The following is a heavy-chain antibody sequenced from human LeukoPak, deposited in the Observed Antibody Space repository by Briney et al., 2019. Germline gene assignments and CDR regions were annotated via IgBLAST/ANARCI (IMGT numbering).Heavy chain of an antibody. Sequence: GESLKISCKGSGYSFTSYWISWVRQMPGKGLEWMGRIDPSDSYTNYSPSFQGHVTISADKSISTAYLQWSSLKASDTAMYYCARPLNSSSWYLDYYYGMDVWGQGTTVTVSS. V-gene: IGHV5-10-1*01. CDR1: GYSFTSYW. D-gene: IGHD6-13*01. J-gene: IGHJ6*02. CDR2: IDPSDSYT. CDR3: ARPLNSSSWYLDYYYGMDV.